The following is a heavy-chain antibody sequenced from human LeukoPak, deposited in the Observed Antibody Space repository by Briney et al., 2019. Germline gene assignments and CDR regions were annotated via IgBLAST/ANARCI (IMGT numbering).Heavy chain of an antibody. D-gene: IGHD2/OR15-2a*01. CDR2: IYNGGTTT. Sequence: GGSLRLSCVASGFSFSTYWMHWVRQAPGKGLVWVARIYNGGTTTLYADSVKGRFTISRDNSKNTLYLQMNSLRAEDTAVYYCAKDRVLEFDYWGQGTLVTVSS. CDR3: AKDRVLEFDY. CDR1: GFSFSTYW. J-gene: IGHJ4*02. V-gene: IGHV3-23*03.